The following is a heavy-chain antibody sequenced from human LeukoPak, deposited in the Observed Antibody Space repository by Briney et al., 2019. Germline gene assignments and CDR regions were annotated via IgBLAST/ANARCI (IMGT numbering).Heavy chain of an antibody. CDR1: GFTFSSYW. Sequence: GGSLRLSCAASGFTFSSYWMSWVRQAPGKGLEWVANIKQDGSEKYYVDSVKGRFTISRDNAKNSLYLQMNSLKAEDTAVYYCTTKSTVKSQGFDYWGQGTLVTVSS. D-gene: IGHD4-17*01. CDR2: IKQDGSEK. J-gene: IGHJ4*02. CDR3: TTKSTVKSQGFDY. V-gene: IGHV3-7*03.